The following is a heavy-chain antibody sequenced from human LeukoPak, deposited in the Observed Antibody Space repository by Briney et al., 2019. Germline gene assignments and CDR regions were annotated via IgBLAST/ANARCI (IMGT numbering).Heavy chain of an antibody. J-gene: IGHJ4*02. V-gene: IGHV1-18*01. CDR1: GYTFTSYG. D-gene: IGHD4-17*01. Sequence: GASVKVSCKASGYTFTSYGISWVRQAPGQGLEWMGWISAYNGNTNYAQKLQGRVTMTTDTSTSTAYMELRSLRSGDTAVYYCARMGETVTPDLLDYWGQGTLVTVSS. CDR3: ARMGETVTPDLLDY. CDR2: ISAYNGNT.